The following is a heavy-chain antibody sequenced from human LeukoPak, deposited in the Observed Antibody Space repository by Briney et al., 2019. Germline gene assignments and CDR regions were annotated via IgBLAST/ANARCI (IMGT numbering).Heavy chain of an antibody. D-gene: IGHD3-22*01. Sequence: ALVKVSCKASGYTFTSYDINWVRQATGQGLEWMGWMSPNSGNTGYAQKFQGRVTMTRNTSISTAYMELSSLRSEDPAVYYCAGGYDSSGYYLDWGQGTLVTVSS. CDR3: AGGYDSSGYYLD. CDR2: MSPNSGNT. CDR1: GYTFTSYD. V-gene: IGHV1-8*01. J-gene: IGHJ4*02.